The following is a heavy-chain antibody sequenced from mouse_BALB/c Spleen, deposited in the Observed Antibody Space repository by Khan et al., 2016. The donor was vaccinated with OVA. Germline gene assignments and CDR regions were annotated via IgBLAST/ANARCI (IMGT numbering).Heavy chain of an antibody. CDR1: GFSLTSYG. CDR3: ARFYDPYYALDY. CDR2: IWAGGST. D-gene: IGHD2-3*01. J-gene: IGHJ4*01. V-gene: IGHV2-9*02. Sequence: QVQLKQSGPGLVAPSQSLSITCSVSGFSLTSYGINWVRQPPGKGLEWLGVIWAGGSTNYNSALMSRLSISKDNAKNQVFLKMNSLQTDDTAMYYCARFYDPYYALDYWGPGTSVTVSS.